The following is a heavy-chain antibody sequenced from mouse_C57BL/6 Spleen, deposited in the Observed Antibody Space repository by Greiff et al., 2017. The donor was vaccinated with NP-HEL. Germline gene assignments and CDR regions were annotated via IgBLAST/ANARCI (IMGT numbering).Heavy chain of an antibody. Sequence: EVMLVESGEGLVKPGGSLKLSCAASGFTFSSYAMSWVRQTPEKRLEWVAYISSGGDYIYYADTVKGRLTLSRDNARNTLYLQMSSLKSEDTAMYYCTRDGGYDALYYAMDYWGQGTSVTVSS. V-gene: IGHV5-9-1*02. CDR1: GFTFSSYA. D-gene: IGHD2-2*01. J-gene: IGHJ4*01. CDR2: ISSGGDYI. CDR3: TRDGGYDALYYAMDY.